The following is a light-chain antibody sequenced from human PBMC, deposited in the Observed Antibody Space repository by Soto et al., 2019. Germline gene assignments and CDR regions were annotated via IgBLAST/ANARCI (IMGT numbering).Light chain of an antibody. CDR2: GSS. CDR3: QQYKSPIT. Sequence: EMVLTQSPGTLSLSPGERATLSCRASQSVSSSLAWYQQKPCQAPRLLISGSSNRATGIPDRFSGSGSGTDFTLTISRLEPEDFALYYCQQYKSPITFGQGTRLELK. V-gene: IGKV3-20*01. CDR1: QSVSSS. J-gene: IGKJ5*01.